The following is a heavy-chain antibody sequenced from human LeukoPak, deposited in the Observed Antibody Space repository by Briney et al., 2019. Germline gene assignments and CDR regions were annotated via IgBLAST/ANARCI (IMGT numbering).Heavy chain of an antibody. CDR2: TWYDGSNK. CDR3: ARGNRRDAYNYPDY. V-gene: IGHV3-33*01. Sequence: PGGSLRLSCASSGFRFSYYAMHWVRQAPGQGLESVAVTWYDGSNKYHADPIKGRFTISRDNSKNTLYHEMNFLRTDDTAVYYCARGNRRDAYNYPDYCGQGTRVTVSS. D-gene: IGHD5-24*01. J-gene: IGHJ4*02. CDR1: GFRFSYYA.